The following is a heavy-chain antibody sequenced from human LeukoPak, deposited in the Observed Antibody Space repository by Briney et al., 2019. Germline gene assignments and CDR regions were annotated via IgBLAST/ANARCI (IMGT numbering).Heavy chain of an antibody. CDR3: VRATCLVGAICNGGRGRAFDI. D-gene: IGHD2-15*01. Sequence: AGGSLRLSCAASGFTFSNYWMNWVRQAPGKGPEWVANIKQDGSEKYYVDSVRGRFTISRDNAKNSLFLHMNSLRAEDTAVYYCVRATCLVGAICNGGRGRAFDIWGQGTMVTVSS. V-gene: IGHV3-7*01. CDR2: IKQDGSEK. CDR1: GFTFSNYW. J-gene: IGHJ3*02.